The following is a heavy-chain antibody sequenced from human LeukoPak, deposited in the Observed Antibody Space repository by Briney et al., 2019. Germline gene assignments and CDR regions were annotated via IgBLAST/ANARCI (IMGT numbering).Heavy chain of an antibody. CDR2: IYWDDDK. Sequence: SGAPLVKPTQTLQLHFNFFGVSVSPRGGGGGWIRPPPGKALEGRAHIYWDDDKRYSPSLKSRLTIPKDTSKNQVVLTMTNMDPVDTATYYCEHSVVRGVIVWFDPWGQGTLVTVSS. CDR3: EHSVVRGVIVWFDP. V-gene: IGHV2-5*02. J-gene: IGHJ5*02. CDR1: GVSVSPRGGG. D-gene: IGHD3-10*01.